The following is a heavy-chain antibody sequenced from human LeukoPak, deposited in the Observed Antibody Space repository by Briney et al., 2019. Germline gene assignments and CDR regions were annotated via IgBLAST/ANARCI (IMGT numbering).Heavy chain of an antibody. CDR1: GFTLSNYD. CDR2: ISGSGGTT. Sequence: GGSLRLSCADSGFTLSNYDMSWVRQAPGKGLEWVSAISGSGGTTYYAVSVKGRFTISRDNSKNTLYLQMNSLRAEDTAVYYCAKGSGRPNWFDPWGQGTLVTVSS. D-gene: IGHD3-10*01. CDR3: AKGSGRPNWFDP. V-gene: IGHV3-23*01. J-gene: IGHJ5*02.